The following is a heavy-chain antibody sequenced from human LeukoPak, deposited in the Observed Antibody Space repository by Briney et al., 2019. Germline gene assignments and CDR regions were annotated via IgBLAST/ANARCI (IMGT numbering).Heavy chain of an antibody. CDR3: ARDSYGDYYHDY. Sequence: GGSLRLSCAASGFTFTSYNMNWVRQAPGKGLEWVSSISSGSSYIYYADSVGGRFTISRDNAKNSLYLQMSSLRAEDTAVYYCARDSYGDYYHDYWGQGTLVTVSS. D-gene: IGHD4-17*01. V-gene: IGHV3-21*01. CDR1: GFTFTSYN. J-gene: IGHJ4*02. CDR2: ISSGSSYI.